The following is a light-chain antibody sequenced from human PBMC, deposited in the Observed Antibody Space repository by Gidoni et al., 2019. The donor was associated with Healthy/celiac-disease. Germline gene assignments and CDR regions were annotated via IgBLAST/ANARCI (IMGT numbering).Light chain of an antibody. CDR2: KDS. J-gene: IGLJ2*01. V-gene: IGLV3-25*03. CDR1: TLPKQY. Sequence: YELTQPPSVSVSPGQTARITCSGDTLPKQYAYWYQQKPGQAPVLVIYKDSERPSGIPERFSGSSSGTTVTLTISGVQAEDEADYYCQSADISGTYVVFGGGTKLTVL. CDR3: QSADISGTYVV.